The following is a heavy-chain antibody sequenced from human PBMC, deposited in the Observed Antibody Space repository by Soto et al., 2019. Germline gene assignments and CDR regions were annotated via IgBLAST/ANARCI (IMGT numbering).Heavy chain of an antibody. Sequence: QVQLVQSGAEVKKPGSSVKVSCKASGGTFSSYAISWVRQAPGQGLEWMGGIIPIFGTANYAQKFQGRVTITADESTSTAYMELSSLRSEDTAVYYCARSKKNYDFWSGNYYYYGMDVWGQGTTVTVSS. V-gene: IGHV1-69*01. CDR1: GGTFSSYA. D-gene: IGHD3-3*01. CDR3: ARSKKNYDFWSGNYYYYGMDV. CDR2: IIPIFGTA. J-gene: IGHJ6*02.